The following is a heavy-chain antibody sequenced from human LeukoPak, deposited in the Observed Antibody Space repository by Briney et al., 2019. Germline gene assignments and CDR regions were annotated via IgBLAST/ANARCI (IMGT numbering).Heavy chain of an antibody. J-gene: IGHJ3*02. V-gene: IGHV1-69*01. D-gene: IGHD5-24*01. CDR2: IIPIFGTA. Sequence: SSVKVSCKASGGTFSSYAISWVRQAPGQGLEWMGGIIPIFGTANYAQKFQGRVTITADESTSTAYMELSSLRSEDTAVYYCAVDVEMATTKTDDAFDIWGQGTTVTVSS. CDR3: AVDVEMATTKTDDAFDI. CDR1: GGTFSSYA.